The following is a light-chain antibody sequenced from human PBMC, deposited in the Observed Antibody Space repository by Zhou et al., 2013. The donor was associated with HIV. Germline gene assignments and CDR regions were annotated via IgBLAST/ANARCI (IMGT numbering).Light chain of an antibody. Sequence: EIVLTQSPGTLSLSPGERATLSCRASQSVSSSYLAWHQQKPGQAPRLLIYGADRRATDIPDRFSGSASGTDFNLTITRLEPEDFALYFCQQYASSITFGGGTNVQIK. CDR2: GAD. J-gene: IGKJ4*01. CDR1: QSVSSSY. CDR3: QQYASSIT. V-gene: IGKV3-20*01.